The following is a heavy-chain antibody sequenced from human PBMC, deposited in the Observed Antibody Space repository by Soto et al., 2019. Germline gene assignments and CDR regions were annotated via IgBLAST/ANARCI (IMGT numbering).Heavy chain of an antibody. V-gene: IGHV1-3*01. CDR2: INAGNGNT. CDR1: GYIFTSYY. D-gene: IGHD1-26*01. CDR3: ASFSGNWFDP. Sequence: ASVKVSCKASGYIFTSYYIHWVRQAPGQRLEWMGWINAGNGNTKYAQRFQGRVTITRDTSASTAYMELSSLRSEDTAVYYCASFSGNWFDPWGQGTLVTVSS. J-gene: IGHJ5*02.